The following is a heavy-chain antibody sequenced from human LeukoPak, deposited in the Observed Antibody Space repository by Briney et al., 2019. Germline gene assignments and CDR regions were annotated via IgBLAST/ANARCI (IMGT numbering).Heavy chain of an antibody. V-gene: IGHV3-11*01. J-gene: IGHJ5*02. CDR3: ARGRMVSMGLSS. CDR1: GFTFSDNF. Sequence: GGSLRLSCEGSGFTFSDNFLTWIRQTPGKGLEWVAYISSSGGNIHYADSVKGRFTISRDNAKNSLFLQMNSLRGEDTAVYYCARGRMVSMGLSSWGQGTLVSVSS. D-gene: IGHD4/OR15-4a*01. CDR2: ISSSGGNI.